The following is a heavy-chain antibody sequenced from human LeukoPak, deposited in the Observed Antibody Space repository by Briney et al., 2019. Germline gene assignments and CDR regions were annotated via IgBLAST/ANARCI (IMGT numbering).Heavy chain of an antibody. V-gene: IGHV4-30-4*01. CDR2: IYYSGST. CDR3: ARGSPDYYDSSGYSDY. D-gene: IGHD3-22*01. CDR1: GGSISSGDYY. Sequence: PSQTLSLTCTVSGGSISSGDYYWSWIRQPPGKGLEWIGYIYYSGSTYYNPYLKSRVTISVDTSKNQFSLKLSSVTAADTAVYYCARGSPDYYDSSGYSDYWGQGTLVTVSS. J-gene: IGHJ4*02.